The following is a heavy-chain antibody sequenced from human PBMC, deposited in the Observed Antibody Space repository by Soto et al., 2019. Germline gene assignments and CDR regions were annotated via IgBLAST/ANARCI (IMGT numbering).Heavy chain of an antibody. J-gene: IGHJ6*03. CDR2: INHSGST. Sequence: SETLSLTCAVYGGSFSGYYWNWIRQPPGKGLEWIGEINHSGSTNYNPSLKSRVTISVDTSKNQFSLKVSSVTAADTAVYYCASGFEVAATFYYYCYLDVWTKGTTVTVSS. V-gene: IGHV4-34*01. CDR1: GGSFSGYY. D-gene: IGHD2-15*01. CDR3: ASGFEVAATFYYYCYLDV.